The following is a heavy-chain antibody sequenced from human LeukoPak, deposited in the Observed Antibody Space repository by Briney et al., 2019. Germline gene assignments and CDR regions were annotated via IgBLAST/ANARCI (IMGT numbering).Heavy chain of an antibody. CDR3: GTAFEF. J-gene: IGHJ4*02. CDR2: INNDGRSI. D-gene: IGHD5-18*01. V-gene: IGHV3-74*01. Sequence: PGGSLRLSCAASGFTVSGTWMHWVRQAPGKGLVWVSRINNDGRSISYADPVKGRFTISRDNAKNTLYMQMNSLRAEDTAVYYCGTAFEFWGQGTLVTVSS. CDR1: GFTVSGTW.